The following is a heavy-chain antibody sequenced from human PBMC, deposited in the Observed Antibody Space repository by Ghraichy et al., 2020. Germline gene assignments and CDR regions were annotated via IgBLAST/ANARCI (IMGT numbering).Heavy chain of an antibody. CDR3: ARGGGQLPADIPYEYYYYGMDV. J-gene: IGHJ6*02. CDR1: GYSFTSYW. CDR2: IYPGDSDT. V-gene: IGHV5-51*01. Sequence: GESLNISCKGSGYSFTSYWIGWVRQMPGKGLEWMGIIYPGDSDTRYSPSFQGQVTISADKSISTAYLQWSSLKASDTAMYYCARGGGQLPADIPYEYYYYGMDVWGQGTTVTVSS. D-gene: IGHD2-2*01.